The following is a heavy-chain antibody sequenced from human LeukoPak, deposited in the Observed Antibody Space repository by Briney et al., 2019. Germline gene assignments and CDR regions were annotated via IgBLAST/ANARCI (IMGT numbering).Heavy chain of an antibody. CDR1: GFTFSSYA. CDR3: AKHVIDCGGDCYSEYFQH. Sequence: GGSLRLSCAASGFTFSSYAMSWVRQAPGKGLEWVSAISGSGGSTYYADSVKGRFTISRDNSKNTLYLQMNSLRAEDTAVYYCAKHVIDCGGDCYSEYFQHWGQGTLVTVSS. D-gene: IGHD2-21*02. V-gene: IGHV3-23*01. CDR2: ISGSGGST. J-gene: IGHJ1*01.